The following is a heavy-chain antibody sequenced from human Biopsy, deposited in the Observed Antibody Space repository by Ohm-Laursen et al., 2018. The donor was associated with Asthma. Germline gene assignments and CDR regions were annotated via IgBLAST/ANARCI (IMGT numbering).Heavy chain of an antibody. V-gene: IGHV1-69*13. J-gene: IGHJ6*02. D-gene: IGHD3-16*02. CDR2: ISPIFGSI. CDR3: AKARCYYYYCDMEV. CDR1: GGTFSRYA. Sequence: GASVKVSCNASGGTFSRYAISWVRQAPGQGLEWMGGISPIFGSIKYAQKFQDRVTISADVFRNTVHLELSSLRSEDTAVLYCAKARCYYYYCDMEVWGQGTTVTVSS.